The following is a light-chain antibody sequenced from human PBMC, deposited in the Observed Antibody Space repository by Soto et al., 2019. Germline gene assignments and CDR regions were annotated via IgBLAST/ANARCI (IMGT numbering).Light chain of an antibody. J-gene: IGKJ2*01. V-gene: IGKV3-20*01. CDR1: QSVNSYF. Sequence: EIVLTQSPGTLSLSPGERATLSCRASQSVNSYFLAWYQQKPGQAPRLLIYGASTRAAGVPDRFSGSGSGTDFTLTITRLEPEDFAMYYCQQYGRSPLMYTFGQGTKLGVK. CDR2: GAS. CDR3: QQYGRSPLMYT.